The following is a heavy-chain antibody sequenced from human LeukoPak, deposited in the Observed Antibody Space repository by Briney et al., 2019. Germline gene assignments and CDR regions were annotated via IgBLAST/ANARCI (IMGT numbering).Heavy chain of an antibody. D-gene: IGHD3-22*01. V-gene: IGHV3-74*01. Sequence: GGSLRLSCAASGFTFSSYWMHWVRQAPGKGLVWVSRINSDGSSTSYVDSVKGRFTISRDNAKNTLFLQMNSLRAEDTAVYYCARISSDSISYYDHWGQGTLVTVSS. CDR1: GFTFSSYW. J-gene: IGHJ4*02. CDR2: INSDGSST. CDR3: ARISSDSISYYDH.